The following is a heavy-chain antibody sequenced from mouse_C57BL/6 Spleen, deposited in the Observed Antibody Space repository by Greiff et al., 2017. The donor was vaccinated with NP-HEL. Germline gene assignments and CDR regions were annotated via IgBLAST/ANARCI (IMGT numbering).Heavy chain of an antibody. Sequence: EVQLVESGGGLVKPGGSLKLSCAASGFTFSSYAMSWVRQTPEKRLEWVATISDGGSYTYYPDNVKSRFTISRDNAKNNLYLQMSHLKSEDTAMYYCARDRYYAMDYWGQGPSVTVSS. J-gene: IGHJ4*01. V-gene: IGHV5-4*01. CDR1: GFTFSSYA. CDR3: ARDRYYAMDY. CDR2: ISDGGSYT.